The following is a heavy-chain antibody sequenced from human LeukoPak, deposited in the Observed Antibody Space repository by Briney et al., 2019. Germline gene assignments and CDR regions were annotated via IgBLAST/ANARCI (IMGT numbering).Heavy chain of an antibody. CDR3: ARAPAMTTVTSPFDY. J-gene: IGHJ4*02. CDR1: GFTFTSYW. CDR2: ISSSSSYI. V-gene: IGHV3-21*01. Sequence: SLRLSCAASGFTFTSYWMHWVRQVPGKGLEWVSSISSSSSYIYYAQSVKGRFTISRDNAKNSLYLQMNSLRAEDTAVYYCARAPAMTTVTSPFDYWGQGTLVTVSS. D-gene: IGHD4-17*01.